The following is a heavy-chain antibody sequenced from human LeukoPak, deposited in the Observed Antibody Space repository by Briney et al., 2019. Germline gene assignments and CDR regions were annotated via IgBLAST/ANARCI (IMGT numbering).Heavy chain of an antibody. CDR2: IWYDGSNK. CDR3: AKDGSSWYYYYYYYMDV. V-gene: IGHV3-33*06. D-gene: IGHD6-13*01. Sequence: PGRSLRLSCAASGFTFSSYGMHWVRQAPGKGLEWVAVIWYDGSNKYYADSVKGRFTIPRDNSKNTLYLQMNSLRAEDTAVYYCAKDGSSWYYYYYYYMDVWGKGTTVTVSS. J-gene: IGHJ6*03. CDR1: GFTFSSYG.